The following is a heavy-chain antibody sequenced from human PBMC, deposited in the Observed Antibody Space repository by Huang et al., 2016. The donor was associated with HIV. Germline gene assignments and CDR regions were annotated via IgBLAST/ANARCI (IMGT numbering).Heavy chain of an antibody. D-gene: IGHD6-19*01. Sequence: QVQLVQSGPEVKKPGASVKVSCQTSGYIFSNYDINWVRQAPGQGRQGMGWLNPNSGKTAYGQNVQGRVTLTRSTSTGAAYMVLNSLTSQDTAVYYCARLTSGWYQDYWGQGTLVTVSS. V-gene: IGHV1-8*01. CDR1: GYIFSNYD. CDR3: ARLTSGWYQDY. J-gene: IGHJ4*02. CDR2: LNPNSGKT.